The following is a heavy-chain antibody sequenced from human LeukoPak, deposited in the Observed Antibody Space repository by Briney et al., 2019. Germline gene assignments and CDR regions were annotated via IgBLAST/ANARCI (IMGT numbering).Heavy chain of an antibody. Sequence: SETLSLTCAVYGGSFSGYYWSWIRQPPGKGLEWIGEINHSGSTNYNPSLKSRVTISVDTSKNQFSLKLSSVTAADTAVYYCATSGYALLTDDAFDIWGQGTMVTVSS. CDR1: GGSFSGYY. D-gene: IGHD5-12*01. J-gene: IGHJ3*02. V-gene: IGHV4-34*01. CDR2: INHSGST. CDR3: ATSGYALLTDDAFDI.